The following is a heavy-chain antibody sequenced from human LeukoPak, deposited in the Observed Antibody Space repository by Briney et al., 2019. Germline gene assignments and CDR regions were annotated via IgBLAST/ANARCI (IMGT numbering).Heavy chain of an antibody. V-gene: IGHV4-34*01. J-gene: IGHJ4*02. D-gene: IGHD2-21*02. Sequence: PSETLSLTCAVYGGSFSGYYWSWIRQPPGKGLEWIGEINHSGSTNYNPSLKSRVTISVDTSKNQFSLKLSSVTAADTAVYYCARGLLGAYCGGDCYSLDYWGQGTLVTVSS. CDR2: INHSGST. CDR3: ARGLLGAYCGGDCYSLDY. CDR1: GGSFSGYY.